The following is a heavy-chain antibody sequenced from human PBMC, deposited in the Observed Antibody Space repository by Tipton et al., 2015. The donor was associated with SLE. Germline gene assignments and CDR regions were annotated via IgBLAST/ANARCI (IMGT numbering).Heavy chain of an antibody. Sequence: QLVQSGAEVKKPGASVKVSCKASGYTFSTYDIDWVRQATGQGLEWMGWMNPNSGNSGYAQKFQGRVTMTRNNSISTAYMELSSLKVEDKAVYYCARRRGAVDGKENWFDPWGQGTLETVPS. D-gene: IGHD6-19*01. CDR3: ARRRGAVDGKENWFDP. CDR1: GYTFSTYD. CDR2: MNPNSGNS. J-gene: IGHJ5*02. V-gene: IGHV1-8*01.